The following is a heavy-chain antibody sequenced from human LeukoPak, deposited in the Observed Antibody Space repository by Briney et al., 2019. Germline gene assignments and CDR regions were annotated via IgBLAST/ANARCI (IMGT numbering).Heavy chain of an antibody. CDR2: INPNSGGT. CDR1: GYTFTGYY. V-gene: IGHV1-2*02. J-gene: IGHJ4*02. CDR3: ARMAGDTSGYNPIDY. Sequence: ASVKVSCKASGYTFTGYYMHWVRQAPGQGLEWMGWINPNSGGTNYAQKFQGRVTMTRDTSISTAYMELSRLRSDDTAVYYCARMAGDTSGYNPIDYWGQGTLVTVSP. D-gene: IGHD3-22*01.